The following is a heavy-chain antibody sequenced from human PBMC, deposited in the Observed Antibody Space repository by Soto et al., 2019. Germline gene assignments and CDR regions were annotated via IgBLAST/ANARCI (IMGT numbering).Heavy chain of an antibody. CDR3: AHGSGWLFDY. D-gene: IGHD6-19*01. V-gene: IGHV2-5*01. CDR2: LYWNDDN. J-gene: IGHJ4*02. Sequence: QITLKESGPTLVKPTQTLTLTCTFSGFSLTTSAVGVGWIRQPPGKGLEWLALLYWNDDNKYSPSLRNRLTLPKDTSKNQVVLTMTNMDPADTATYYCAHGSGWLFDYWGQGTLVTVSS. CDR1: GFSLTTSAVG.